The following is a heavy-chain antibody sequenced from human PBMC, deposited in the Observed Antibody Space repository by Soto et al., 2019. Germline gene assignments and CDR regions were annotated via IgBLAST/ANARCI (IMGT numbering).Heavy chain of an antibody. CDR2: IYYSGST. CDR3: ARPQAALGIFAFDI. D-gene: IGHD7-27*01. V-gene: IGHV4-39*07. CDR1: GGSISSSSYY. Sequence: SETLSLTCTVSGGSISSSSYYWGWIRQPPGKGLEWIGSIYYSGSTYYNPSLKSRVTISVDTSKNQFSLKLSSVTAADTAVYYCARPQAALGIFAFDIWGQGTMVTVS. J-gene: IGHJ3*02.